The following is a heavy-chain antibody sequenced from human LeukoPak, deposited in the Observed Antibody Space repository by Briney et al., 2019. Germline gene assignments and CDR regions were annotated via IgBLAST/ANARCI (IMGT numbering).Heavy chain of an antibody. V-gene: IGHV4-34*01. D-gene: IGHD6-19*01. CDR3: ARGQFDSSGWYYFDY. CDR2: VNLSGGA. J-gene: IGHJ4*02. Sequence: PSETLSLTCAIYGGSFSGFYWSWIRQPPGKGLEWIGEVNLSGGAFYNPSLKSRVTISVDTSKNQFSLKQSSVTAADTAVYYCARGQFDSSGWYYFDYWGQGTLVTVSS. CDR1: GGSFSGFY.